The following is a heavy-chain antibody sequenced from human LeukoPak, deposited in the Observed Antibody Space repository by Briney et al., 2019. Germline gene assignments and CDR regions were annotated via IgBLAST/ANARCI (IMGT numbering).Heavy chain of an antibody. D-gene: IGHD5-24*01. Sequence: ASVKVSCKASGYTFTSYDINWVRQATGQGLEWMGWMNPNSGNTGYAQKFQGRVTMTRNTSISTAYMELSSLRSGDTAVYYCARGGRWLQHFDYWGQGTLVTVSS. CDR1: GYTFTSYD. V-gene: IGHV1-8*01. J-gene: IGHJ4*02. CDR2: MNPNSGNT. CDR3: ARGGRWLQHFDY.